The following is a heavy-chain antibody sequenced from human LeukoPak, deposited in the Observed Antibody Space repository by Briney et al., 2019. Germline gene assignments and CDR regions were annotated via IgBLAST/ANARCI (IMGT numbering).Heavy chain of an antibody. CDR3: AKAAGVNYYYYMDV. Sequence: GGSLRLSCAASGFTFYNFAMCWARQAPGKGLEWVSGISDSGGDIFYADSVKGRFTISRDNSKNTLYLQMNSLRAEDTAVYYCAKAAGVNYYYYMDVWGKGTTVTVSS. CDR2: ISDSGGDI. CDR1: GFTFYNFA. J-gene: IGHJ6*03. D-gene: IGHD6-13*01. V-gene: IGHV3-23*01.